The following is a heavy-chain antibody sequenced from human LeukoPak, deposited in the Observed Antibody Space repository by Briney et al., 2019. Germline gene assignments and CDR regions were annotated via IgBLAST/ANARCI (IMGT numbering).Heavy chain of an antibody. Sequence: GGSLRLSCAASGFTFSRYAMSWVRQAPGKVLEWLSAISDTGGNTYYTDSVKGLFTISRDNSRNTLYLQMNSLRVEDTAFYYCATLVFDSSGYSYFDYWGQGTLVTVSS. V-gene: IGHV3-23*01. CDR1: GFTFSRYA. CDR2: ISDTGGNT. J-gene: IGHJ4*02. D-gene: IGHD3-22*01. CDR3: ATLVFDSSGYSYFDY.